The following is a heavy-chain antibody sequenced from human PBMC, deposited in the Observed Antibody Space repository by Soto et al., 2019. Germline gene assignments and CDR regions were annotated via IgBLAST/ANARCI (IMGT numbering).Heavy chain of an antibody. D-gene: IGHD6-19*01. CDR2: ISGSGDSA. CDR1: GFPFSHYA. J-gene: IGHJ4*02. CDR3: GKERRGSGWSVCNF. V-gene: IGHV3-23*01. Sequence: PGGSLRLSCTASGFPFSHYAMNWVRQGPGTRLEWVADISGSGDSARYADSVRGRFTISRDNSRDTLYLQMNSLRVDDTAVYYCGKERRGSGWSVCNFWGQGALVPVSS.